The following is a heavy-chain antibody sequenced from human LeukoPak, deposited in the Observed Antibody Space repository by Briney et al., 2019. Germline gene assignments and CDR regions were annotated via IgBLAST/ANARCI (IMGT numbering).Heavy chain of an antibody. CDR2: IKQDGSEK. J-gene: IGHJ4*02. CDR1: GFTFSSYW. V-gene: IGHV3-7*01. Sequence: GGSLRLSCAASGFTFSSYWMSWVRQAPGKGLEWVANIKQDGSEKYYVDSVKGRFTISRDNAKNSLYLQMNSLRAEDTAVYYCAREYCSGGSCYFGYWGQGTLVTVSS. CDR3: AREYCSGGSCYFGY. D-gene: IGHD2-15*01.